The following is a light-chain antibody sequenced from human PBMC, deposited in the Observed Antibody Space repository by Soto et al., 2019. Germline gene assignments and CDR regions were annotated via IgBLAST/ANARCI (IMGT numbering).Light chain of an antibody. CDR1: QSVSSIY. V-gene: IGKV3-20*01. J-gene: IGKJ2*01. CDR2: GAS. CDR3: QQYGSSPPYT. Sequence: EIVLTQSPGTLSLSPGERATLSCRASQSVSSIYLAWYQQKPGQAPRLLIYGASSRATGIPDRFSGSGSGTDFTLTISRLEPEDFAVYYCQQYGSSPPYTFGQGTKLESK.